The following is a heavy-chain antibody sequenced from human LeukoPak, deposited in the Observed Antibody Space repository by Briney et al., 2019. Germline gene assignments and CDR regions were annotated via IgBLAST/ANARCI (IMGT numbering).Heavy chain of an antibody. D-gene: IGHD3-22*01. CDR1: GFTFGDYA. CDR2: IRSKAYGGTT. J-gene: IGHJ4*02. Sequence: GGSLSLSCAASGFTFGDYAMSWFRQAPGKGLEWVGFIRSKAYGGTTEYAASVKGRFTISRDDSKSIAYLQMNSLKTEDTAVYYCTRDPRYYDSSGYYYDSDYWGQGTLVTVSS. CDR3: TRDPRYYDSSGYYYDSDY. V-gene: IGHV3-49*03.